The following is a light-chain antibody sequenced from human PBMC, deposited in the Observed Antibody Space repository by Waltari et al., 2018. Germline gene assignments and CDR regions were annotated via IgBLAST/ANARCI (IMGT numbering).Light chain of an antibody. Sequence: QYVLTQPPSASAVLGQRVPISCSVSSSDIEHNYVPRYQQFPGTAPKLLIYDNDKRPSGIPDRFSGSKSGASATLAITGLQTGDEADYYCGTWDSSLRVKVFGGGTAVTVL. V-gene: IGLV1-51*01. CDR3: GTWDSSLRVKV. CDR2: DND. CDR1: SSDIEHNY. J-gene: IGLJ2*01.